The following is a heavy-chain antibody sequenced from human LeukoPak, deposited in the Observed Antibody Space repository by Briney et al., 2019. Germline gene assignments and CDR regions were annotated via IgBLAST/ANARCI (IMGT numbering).Heavy chain of an antibody. Sequence: GESLLISCKGSGYTFITYWIAWVRQMPGKGLEWMGSIYPGDSDTKYSPSFQGQVTNAVDKFISTAYLQWTSLKASDTAMYYCATVRTSVTTTDAFDIWGQGTLVTVSS. CDR2: IYPGDSDT. D-gene: IGHD4-17*01. V-gene: IGHV5-51*01. CDR3: ATVRTSVTTTDAFDI. CDR1: GYTFITYW. J-gene: IGHJ3*02.